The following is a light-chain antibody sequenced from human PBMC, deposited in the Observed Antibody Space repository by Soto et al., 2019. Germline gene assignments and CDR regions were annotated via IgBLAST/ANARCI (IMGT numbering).Light chain of an antibody. CDR2: EGS. CDR3: CSYVSDTTLV. V-gene: IGLV2-23*01. CDR1: SSDVGSYNL. Sequence: QSALTQPASVSGSPGQSITISCTGTSSDVGSYNLVSWYQQHPGKAPKLMIYEGSKRPSGVSNRFSGSKSGNTASLTISGLQAEDEADYYCCSYVSDTTLVFGGGTKLTVL. J-gene: IGLJ2*01.